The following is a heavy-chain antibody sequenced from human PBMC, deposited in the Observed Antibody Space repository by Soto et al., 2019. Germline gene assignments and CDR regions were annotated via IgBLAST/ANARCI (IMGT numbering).Heavy chain of an antibody. V-gene: IGHV1-18*01. D-gene: IGHD3-9*01. CDR1: GYTFTSYG. CDR2: ISAYNGNT. CDR3: ARGVVLRYFDWFDTFDY. Sequence: ASVKVSCKASGYTFTSYGISWVRQAPGQGLEWMGWISAYNGNTNYAQKLQGRVTMTTDTSTSTAYMELRSLRSDDTAVYYCARGVVLRYFDWFDTFDYWGQGTLVTVSS. J-gene: IGHJ4*02.